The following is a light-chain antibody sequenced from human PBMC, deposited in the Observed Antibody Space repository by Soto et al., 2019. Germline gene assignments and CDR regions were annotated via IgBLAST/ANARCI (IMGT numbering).Light chain of an antibody. CDR2: AAS. V-gene: IGKV1-9*01. Sequence: IQLIQSPSSLSASVGDRVTITCRASQGISSYLAWYQQKPGKAPKLPIYAASTLQSGVPSRFSGSGSGTDFTLTVSSLQPEDFATYYCQQLNSYSITFGQGTRLEI. CDR1: QGISSY. J-gene: IGKJ5*01. CDR3: QQLNSYSIT.